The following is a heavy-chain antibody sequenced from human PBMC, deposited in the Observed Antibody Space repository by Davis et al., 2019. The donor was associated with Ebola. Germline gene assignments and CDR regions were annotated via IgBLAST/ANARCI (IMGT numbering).Heavy chain of an antibody. CDR2: IWYDGSRK. CDR1: GFNFRSYG. D-gene: IGHD2-15*01. J-gene: IGHJ4*02. V-gene: IGHV3-33*01. CDR3: AIPDCSGANCYSVYIKN. Sequence: GGSLRLSCAASGFNFRSYGMHWVRQAPDKGLEWVAVIWYDGSRKYYGDSVKGRFTISRDNSNNLLYLQMNSLRAEDTVVYYCAIPDCSGANCYSVYIKNWGQGTLVTVSS.